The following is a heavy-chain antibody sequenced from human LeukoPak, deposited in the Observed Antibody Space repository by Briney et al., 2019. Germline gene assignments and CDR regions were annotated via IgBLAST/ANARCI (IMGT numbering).Heavy chain of an antibody. J-gene: IGHJ4*02. D-gene: IGHD6-6*01. CDR2: IYHSGST. V-gene: IGHV4-59*01. CDR1: GDSISTYY. CDR3: ARAFSSSSFYFNY. Sequence: SETLSLTCTVSGDSISTYYWNWIRQPPGKGLEWIGYIYHSGSTNYNPSLKSRVTISVDTSKNQFSLKLSSVTAADTAVYYCARAFSSSSFYFNYWGQGTLVTISS.